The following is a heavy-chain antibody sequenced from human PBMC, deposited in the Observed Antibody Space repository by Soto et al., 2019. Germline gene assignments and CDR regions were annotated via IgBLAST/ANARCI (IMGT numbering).Heavy chain of an antibody. D-gene: IGHD6-25*01. V-gene: IGHV4-30-4*01. CDR3: ARDKWSGYDSGAFDV. Sequence: QVQLQESSPRLVKPSQTLSLTCSVSGDSIRSPDCYWGWLRQTPGKGLEWIGYSYYTGSSYYHPSLKSRVSISVDTSKNQFSLKLNSVSAADTAIYYCARDKWSGYDSGAFDVWGQGTTVTVSS. J-gene: IGHJ3*01. CDR1: GDSIRSPDCY. CDR2: SYYTGSS.